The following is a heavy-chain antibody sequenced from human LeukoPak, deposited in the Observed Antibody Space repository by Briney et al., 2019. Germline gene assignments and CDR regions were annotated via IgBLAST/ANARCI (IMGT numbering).Heavy chain of an antibody. D-gene: IGHD3-3*01. V-gene: IGHV3-23*01. CDR2: ISGSGGSP. Sequence: PGGSLRLSCAASGFTFSSYAMSWVRQAPGKGLEWVSAISGSGGSPYYADSVKGRFTISRDNSKNTLYLQMNSLRAEDTAVYYCAKDPASGITIFGDSFDPWGQGTLVTVSS. J-gene: IGHJ5*02. CDR1: GFTFSSYA. CDR3: AKDPASGITIFGDSFDP.